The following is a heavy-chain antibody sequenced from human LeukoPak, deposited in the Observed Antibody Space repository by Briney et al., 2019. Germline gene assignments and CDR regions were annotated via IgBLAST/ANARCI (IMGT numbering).Heavy chain of an antibody. CDR2: ITSSSSRT. V-gene: IGHV3-23*01. CDR3: AKLVARPRARDY. J-gene: IGHJ4*02. D-gene: IGHD5-12*01. Sequence: GGSLRLSCSASGFIFSTYNMNRVRQAPGKALEWVSSITSSSSRTFYADSVKGRFTISRDNSKNTLYLQMNSLRAEDTAVYYCAKLVARPRARDYWGQGTLVTVSS. CDR1: GFIFSTYN.